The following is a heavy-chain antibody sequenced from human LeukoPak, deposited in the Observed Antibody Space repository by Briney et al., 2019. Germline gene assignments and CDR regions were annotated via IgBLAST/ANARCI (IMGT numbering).Heavy chain of an antibody. V-gene: IGHV3-48*02. J-gene: IGHJ4*02. CDR3: VRDHLWAFDY. CDR1: GFIFSSYT. D-gene: IGHD7-27*01. Sequence: PGGSLRLSCAASGFIFSSYTMNWVRQAPGKGPEWLSFIHTDSGIVDYADSVRGRFTISRDNAKNSLYLQMNSLRDEDTAVCYCVRDHLWAFDYWGQGSPVTVSS. CDR2: IHTDSGIV.